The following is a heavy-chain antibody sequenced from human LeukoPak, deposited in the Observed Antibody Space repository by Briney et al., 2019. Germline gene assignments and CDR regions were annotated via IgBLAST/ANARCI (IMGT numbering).Heavy chain of an antibody. CDR2: ISAYNGNT. CDR3: AREYCSSTSCYEDDY. V-gene: IGHV1-18*01. J-gene: IGHJ4*02. Sequence: ASVKVSCKASGYTFISYGISWVRQAPGQGLEWMGWISAYNGNTTYAQKLQGRVTMTTDTSTSTAYMELRSLRSDDTAVYYCAREYCSSTSCYEDDYWGQGTLVTVSS. D-gene: IGHD2-2*01. CDR1: GYTFISYG.